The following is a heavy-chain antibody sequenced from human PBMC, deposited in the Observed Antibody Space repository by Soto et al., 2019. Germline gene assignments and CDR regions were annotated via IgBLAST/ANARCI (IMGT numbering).Heavy chain of an antibody. Sequence: EGRLVESGGGLVKPEESLRLSCAASGFIFRNAWMNWVRQAPGKGLEWVGRVKSKIDDETTDYAAPVKGRFTITRDDSKCVVYLQMNSLRIEDTAVYFCTASNGSGVGAFDSWGPGTVVTVSS. CDR2: VKSKIDDETT. D-gene: IGHD1-26*01. CDR3: TASNGSGVGAFDS. CDR1: GFIFRNAW. J-gene: IGHJ4*02. V-gene: IGHV3-15*07.